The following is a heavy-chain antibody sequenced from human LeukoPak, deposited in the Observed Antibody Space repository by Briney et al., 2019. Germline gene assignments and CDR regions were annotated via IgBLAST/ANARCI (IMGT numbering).Heavy chain of an antibody. CDR3: ATYHCSSTSCHFYYFDY. CDR2: MNPNSGNT. Sequence: ASVKVSCKASGYTFTSYDINWVRQATGQWLEWMGWMNPNSGNTGYAQKFQGRVTMTRNTSISTAYMELSSLRSEDTAVYYCATYHCSSTSCHFYYFDYWGQGTLVTVSS. CDR1: GYTFTSYD. D-gene: IGHD2-2*01. J-gene: IGHJ4*02. V-gene: IGHV1-8*01.